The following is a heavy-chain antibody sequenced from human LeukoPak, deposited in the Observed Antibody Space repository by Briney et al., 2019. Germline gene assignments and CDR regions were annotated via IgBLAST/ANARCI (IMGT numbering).Heavy chain of an antibody. D-gene: IGHD3-22*01. CDR1: GVTFSSYV. V-gene: IGHV1-69*05. CDR2: IIPIFGTA. CDR3: ASRSSTYYYDSSGFDAFDI. Sequence: SVKVSCKASGVTFSSYVISWVRQAPGQGLEWMGGIIPIFGTANYAQKFQGRVTITTDESTSTAYMELSSLRSEDTAVYYCASRSSTYYYDSSGFDAFDIWGQGTMVTVSS. J-gene: IGHJ3*02.